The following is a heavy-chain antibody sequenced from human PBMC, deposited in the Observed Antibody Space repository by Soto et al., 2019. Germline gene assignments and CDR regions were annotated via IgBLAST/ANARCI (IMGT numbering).Heavy chain of an antibody. Sequence: VQSLKISCKGSGYIFRSYWIGWGLQVPGKGLEWMGIIYPGDSDTRYSPSFQGQVTISADKSISTAYLQWSSLKASDTAMYSCARRGYSGYGHYYCYGMDVWGQGTTGTV. V-gene: IGHV5-51*01. J-gene: IGHJ6*02. CDR3: ARRGYSGYGHYYCYGMDV. CDR2: IYPGDSDT. CDR1: GYIFRSYW. D-gene: IGHD5-12*01.